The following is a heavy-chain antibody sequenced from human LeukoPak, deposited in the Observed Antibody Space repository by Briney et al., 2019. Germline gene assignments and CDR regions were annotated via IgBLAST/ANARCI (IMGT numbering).Heavy chain of an antibody. D-gene: IGHD6-19*01. J-gene: IGHJ4*02. CDR3: ARVQPPAV. V-gene: IGHV4-30-2*01. CDR2: INHSGST. Sequence: SQTLSLTCAVSGGSISSGGYYWSWIRQPPGKGLEWIGEINHSGSTNYNPSLKSRVTISVDTSKNQFSLKLSSVTAADTAVYYCARVQPPAVWGQGTLVTVSS. CDR1: GGSISSGGYY.